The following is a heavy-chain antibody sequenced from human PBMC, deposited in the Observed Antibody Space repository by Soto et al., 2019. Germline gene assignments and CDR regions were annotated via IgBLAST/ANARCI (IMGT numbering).Heavy chain of an antibody. CDR2: IDPSDSYL. CDR1: GYTFTNNW. CDR3: ARHRGFGSPSYIDH. J-gene: IGHJ5*02. Sequence: PGESLKISCKVSGYTFTNNWISWVRQMPGKGLEWMGRIDPSDSYLNYSPSFQGHVTISAGKSTNTAYLHFSSLKASDTAVYYCARHRGFGSPSYIDHWGQGTLVTVSS. V-gene: IGHV5-10-1*01. D-gene: IGHD3-10*01.